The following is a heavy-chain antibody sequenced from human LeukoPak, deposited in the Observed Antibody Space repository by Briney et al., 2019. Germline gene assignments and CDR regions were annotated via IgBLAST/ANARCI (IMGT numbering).Heavy chain of an antibody. Sequence: GGSLRLSCVGSGFRFDDYGMHWVRQAPGKGLEWVAGISWNSVTIEYGDSAKGRFTISRENARNSLFLQMNSLTVEDTALYYCAKSGPDTTMLHGFDKWGQGTLVAVSS. CDR2: ISWNSVTI. D-gene: IGHD5-18*01. V-gene: IGHV3-9*01. CDR1: GFRFDDYG. J-gene: IGHJ4*02. CDR3: AKSGPDTTMLHGFDK.